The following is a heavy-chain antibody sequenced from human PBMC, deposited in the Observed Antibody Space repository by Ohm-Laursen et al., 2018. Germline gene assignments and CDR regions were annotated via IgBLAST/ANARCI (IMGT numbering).Heavy chain of an antibody. V-gene: IGHV1-8*01. Sequence: GASVKVSCKASGYTFTSYDINWVRQATGQGLEWMGWMNPSSGSTGYGQNFQGRVTMTRDPSISTAYMEVSSLRSDDTAVYYCARAGNLIGGPVAGLYYYGMDVWGQGSTVTVSS. CDR2: MNPSSGST. CDR1: GYTFTSYD. D-gene: IGHD6-19*01. J-gene: IGHJ6*02. CDR3: ARAGNLIGGPVAGLYYYGMDV.